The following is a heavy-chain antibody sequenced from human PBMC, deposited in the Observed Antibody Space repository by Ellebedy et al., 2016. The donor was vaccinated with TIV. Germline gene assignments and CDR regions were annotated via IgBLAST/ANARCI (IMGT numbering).Heavy chain of an antibody. D-gene: IGHD4-17*01. CDR3: ATTDGDY. V-gene: IGHV4-59*08. CDR1: RDSIRRYY. J-gene: IGHJ4*02. Sequence: MPSETLSLTCTVSRDSIRRYYWSWFRQPPGKGMEWFGFIFHTGRTNFNPSLKSRVTISLDTSKNQFSLRLTSVTAADTAVYYCATTDGDYWGQGTLVTVSS. CDR2: IFHTGRT.